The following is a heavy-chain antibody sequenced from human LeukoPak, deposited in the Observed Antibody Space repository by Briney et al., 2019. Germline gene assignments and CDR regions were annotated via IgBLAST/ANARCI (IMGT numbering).Heavy chain of an antibody. CDR3: LSSTRSHRFDY. CDR1: GFTFSSYW. D-gene: IGHD2/OR15-2a*01. Sequence: GGSLRLSCAASGFTFSSYWMCWVRQAPGKGLEWVAIIKQDGSDKYYVDSVEGRFIISRDNAKNSLYLQMNSLRAEDTAVYYCLSSTRSHRFDYWGQGTLVTVSS. CDR2: IKQDGSDK. J-gene: IGHJ4*02. V-gene: IGHV3-7*01.